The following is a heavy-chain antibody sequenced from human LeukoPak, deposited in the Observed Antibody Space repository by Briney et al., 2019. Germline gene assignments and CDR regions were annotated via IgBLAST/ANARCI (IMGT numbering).Heavy chain of an antibody. J-gene: IGHJ4*02. CDR2: ISGSGGST. CDR1: GFTFTNYA. CDR3: MRDWVDYWNDY. D-gene: IGHD1-1*01. V-gene: IGHV3-23*01. Sequence: GGSLRLSCAASGFTFTNYAMTWVRQAPGKGLEWVSTISGSGGSTYNADSVKGRFTISRDNSKNTLYLQMNSLRAEDTAVYYCMRDWVDYWNDYWGQGTLVTVSS.